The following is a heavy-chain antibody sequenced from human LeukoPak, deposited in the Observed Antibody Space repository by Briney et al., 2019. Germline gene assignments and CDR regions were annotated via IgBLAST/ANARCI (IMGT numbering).Heavy chain of an antibody. CDR2: ISGTTGKT. CDR1: GFTFSNYI. D-gene: IGHD4-11*01. Sequence: GGSLRLSCGASGFTFSNYIMSWVRQGPGRGLEWVSGISGTTGKTYYADSVKGRFRISRDNSKNTLYLQMDRLRAEDTAVYYCAKGGGETTVEVSAATGVFHYWGQGTLVTVSS. J-gene: IGHJ4*02. V-gene: IGHV3-23*01. CDR3: AKGGGETTVEVSAATGVFHY.